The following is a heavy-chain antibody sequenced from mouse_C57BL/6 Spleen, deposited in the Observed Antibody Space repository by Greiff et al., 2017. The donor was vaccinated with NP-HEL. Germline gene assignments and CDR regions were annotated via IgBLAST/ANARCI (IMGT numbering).Heavy chain of an antibody. V-gene: IGHV1-15*01. Sequence: QVQLKQSGAELVRPGASVTLSCKASGYTFTDYEMHWVKQTPVHGLEWIGAIDPETGGTASNQKFKGKAILTADKSSSTAYMELRSLTSEDSAVYYCTLIYYDYDGFAYWGQGTLVTVSA. CDR3: TLIYYDYDGFAY. J-gene: IGHJ3*01. CDR2: IDPETGGT. CDR1: GYTFTDYE. D-gene: IGHD2-4*01.